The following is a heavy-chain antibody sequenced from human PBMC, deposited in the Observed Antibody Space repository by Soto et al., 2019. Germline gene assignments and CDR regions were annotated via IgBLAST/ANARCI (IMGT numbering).Heavy chain of an antibody. J-gene: IGHJ4*02. Sequence: ASVKVSCKASGYTLTKLYMHWVRQAPGKGLEWMGGFNPEGGETNYAQKFQGRVTMTEDTSTDTDYMELSSLRSEDTDVYYCATDKKYYYDSSGYQGDYWGQGTLVTVSS. CDR1: GYTLTKLY. D-gene: IGHD3-22*01. CDR3: ATDKKYYYDSSGYQGDY. V-gene: IGHV1-24*01. CDR2: FNPEGGET.